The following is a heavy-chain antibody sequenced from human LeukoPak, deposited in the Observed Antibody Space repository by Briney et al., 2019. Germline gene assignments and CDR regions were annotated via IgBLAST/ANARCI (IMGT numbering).Heavy chain of an antibody. CDR3: ADFGSGSYVFRY. V-gene: IGHV3-48*01. Sequence: GGSLRLSCAASGFTFSSYSMNWVRQAPGKGLEWVSYISSSSSTIYYADSVKGRFTISRDNSESTLYLQMDSLRVEDTAVYYCADFGSGSYVFRYWGQGTLVTVSA. CDR2: ISSSSSTI. CDR1: GFTFSSYS. J-gene: IGHJ4*02. D-gene: IGHD3-10*01.